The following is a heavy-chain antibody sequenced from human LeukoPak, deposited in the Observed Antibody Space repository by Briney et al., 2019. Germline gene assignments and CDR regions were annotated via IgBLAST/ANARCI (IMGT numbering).Heavy chain of an antibody. V-gene: IGHV3-30*04. J-gene: IGHJ6*02. CDR3: ARVSITMIVVALGGMDV. Sequence: GGSLRLSCAASGFTFSSYAMHWVRQAPGKGLEWVAVISYEGSNKYYADSVKGRFTISRDNSKNTLHLQMNSLRAEDTAEYYCARVSITMIVVALGGMDVWGQGTTVTVSS. D-gene: IGHD3-22*01. CDR1: GFTFSSYA. CDR2: ISYEGSNK.